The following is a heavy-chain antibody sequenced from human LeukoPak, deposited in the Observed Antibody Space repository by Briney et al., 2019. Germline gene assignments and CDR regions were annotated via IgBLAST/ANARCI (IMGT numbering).Heavy chain of an antibody. V-gene: IGHV1-69*04. CDR1: GGTLSSYA. Sequence: SVKVSCKASGGTLSSYAISWVRQAPGQGLEWMGRIIPILGIANYAQKFQGRVTITADKSTSTAYMELSSLRSEDTAVYYCARDGAYCGGDCYPDYWGQGTLVTVSS. CDR3: ARDGAYCGGDCYPDY. D-gene: IGHD2-21*02. J-gene: IGHJ4*02. CDR2: IIPILGIA.